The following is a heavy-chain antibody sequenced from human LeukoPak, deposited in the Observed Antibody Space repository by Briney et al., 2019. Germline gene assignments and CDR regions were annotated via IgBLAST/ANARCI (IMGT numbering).Heavy chain of an antibody. Sequence: PSESLSLTCAVSGGSISSSGYSWSWTRQPPGKGLEWIGYIYHSGSTYYNPSLKSRVTISVDRSKNQFSLKLSSVTAADTAVYYCARGLHDYGDYYLDYWGQGTLVTVSS. CDR1: GGSISSSGYS. V-gene: IGHV4-30-2*01. J-gene: IGHJ4*02. D-gene: IGHD4-17*01. CDR2: IYHSGST. CDR3: ARGLHDYGDYYLDY.